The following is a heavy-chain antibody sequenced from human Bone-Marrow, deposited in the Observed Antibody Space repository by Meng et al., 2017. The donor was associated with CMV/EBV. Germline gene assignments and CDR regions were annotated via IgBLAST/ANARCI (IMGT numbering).Heavy chain of an antibody. J-gene: IGHJ5*02. D-gene: IGHD2-8*01. CDR2: ISGSGGST. V-gene: IGHV3-23*01. Sequence: GGSLRLSCAASGFTFSSYAMSWVRQAPGKGLEWASAISGSGGSTYYADSVKGRFTISRDNSKNTLYLQMNSLRAEDTAVYYCAKDQGVYLSGWFDPWGQGTLVTVSS. CDR1: GFTFSSYA. CDR3: AKDQGVYLSGWFDP.